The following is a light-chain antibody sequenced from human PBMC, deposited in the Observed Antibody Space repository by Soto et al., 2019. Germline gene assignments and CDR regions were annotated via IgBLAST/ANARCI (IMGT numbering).Light chain of an antibody. V-gene: IGKV1-39*01. Sequence: DIQMTQSPSSLSASVGDRVTITCQASQDISNYLNWYQQKPGKAPKLLIYDASNLETGVPSRFSGSGSGTDFTLTISSLQPEDFATYYCQQSYSTTWTFGQGTKVDIK. CDR3: QQSYSTTWT. CDR2: DAS. J-gene: IGKJ1*01. CDR1: QDISNY.